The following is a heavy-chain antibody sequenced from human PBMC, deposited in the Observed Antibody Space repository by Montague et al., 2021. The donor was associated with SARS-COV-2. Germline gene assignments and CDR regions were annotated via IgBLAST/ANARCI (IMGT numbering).Heavy chain of an antibody. CDR1: GFTFSSYA. J-gene: IGHJ3*02. V-gene: IGHV3-30*04. CDR2: ISYDGSNK. CDR3: ARVRSSPGELLWFGELKTDAFDI. D-gene: IGHD3-10*01. Sequence: SLRISRAASGFTFSSYAMHWVRQAPGKGLEWVAVISYDGSNKYYADSVKGRFTISRDNSKNTLYLQMNSLRAEDTAVYYCARVRSSPGELLWFGELKTDAFDIWGQGTMVTVSS.